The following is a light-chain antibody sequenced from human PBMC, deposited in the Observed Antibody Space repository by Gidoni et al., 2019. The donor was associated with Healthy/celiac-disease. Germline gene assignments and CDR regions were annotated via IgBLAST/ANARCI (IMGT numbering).Light chain of an antibody. CDR3: QAWDSSTEV. J-gene: IGLJ3*02. Sequence: SYALTPPPSVSVSPGQTASITCSGDKLGDKYACWYQQKPGQSPVLVIYQDSKRPSGTPERFSGSNSGNTATLTISGTQAMDEADYYGQAWDSSTEVFGGGTKLTVL. CDR2: QDS. CDR1: KLGDKY. V-gene: IGLV3-1*01.